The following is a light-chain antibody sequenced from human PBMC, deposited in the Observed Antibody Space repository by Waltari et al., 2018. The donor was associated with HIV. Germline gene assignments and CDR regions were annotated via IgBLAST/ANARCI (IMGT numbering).Light chain of an antibody. CDR1: ALPNQY. Sequence: SYKLTQPPSVSVSPGQTAMITCSGDALPNQYSYWFQQKPGQAPVVVIYKDSERPAGIPERFSGSSSGTAATLTISGVQAEDEADYYCQSADSSGTYVVFGGGTKLTVL. J-gene: IGLJ2*01. CDR3: QSADSSGTYVV. V-gene: IGLV3-25*03. CDR2: KDS.